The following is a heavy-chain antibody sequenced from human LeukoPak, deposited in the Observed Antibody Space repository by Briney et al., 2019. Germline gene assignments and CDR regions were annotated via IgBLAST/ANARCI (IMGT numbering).Heavy chain of an antibody. J-gene: IGHJ4*02. CDR1: AVSISSSNSY. CDR3: AKSQYSSSWFDY. V-gene: IGHV4-39*07. D-gene: IGHD6-13*01. CDR2: IYYSGST. Sequence: SETLSLTCTVSAVSISSSNSYWGWIRQPPGKGLEWIGSIYYSGSTYYNPSLKSRVTISVDTSKNQFSLKLSSVTAADTAVYYCAKSQYSSSWFDYWGQGTLVTVSS.